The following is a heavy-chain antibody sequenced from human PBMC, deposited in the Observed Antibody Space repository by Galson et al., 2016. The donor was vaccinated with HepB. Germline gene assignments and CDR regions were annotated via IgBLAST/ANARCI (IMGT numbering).Heavy chain of an antibody. CDR2: ICHSGS. Sequence: SETLSLTCTVSGGSISSHCWSWIRQPPGKGLEWIGYICHSGSNYNPSLKRRVTISVDTSQNQLSLDLSSVTAADTAIYYCARDPYSNGLLFDPWGQGTLVTVSS. CDR3: ARDPYSNGLLFDP. J-gene: IGHJ5*02. CDR1: GGSISSHC. V-gene: IGHV4-59*11. D-gene: IGHD6-19*01.